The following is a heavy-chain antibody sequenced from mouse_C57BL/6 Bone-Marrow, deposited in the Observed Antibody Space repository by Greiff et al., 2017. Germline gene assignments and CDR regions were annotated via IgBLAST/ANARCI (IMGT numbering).Heavy chain of an antibody. V-gene: IGHV1-22*01. CDR3: ARDDYYGSSPGY. Sequence: VQLQQSGPELVKPGASVKMSCKASGYTFTDYNMHWVKQSHGKSLEWIGYINPNNGGTSYNQKFKGKATLTVNKSSSTAYMGLRSLTSEDSAVYDCARDDYYGSSPGYWGQGTTLTVSS. CDR2: INPNNGGT. CDR1: GYTFTDYN. J-gene: IGHJ2*01. D-gene: IGHD1-1*01.